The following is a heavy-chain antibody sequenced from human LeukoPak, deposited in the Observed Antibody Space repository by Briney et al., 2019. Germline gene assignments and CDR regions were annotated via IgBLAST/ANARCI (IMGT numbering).Heavy chain of an antibody. D-gene: IGHD2-15*01. CDR2: ISYDGSDK. V-gene: IGHV3-30*18. J-gene: IGHJ3*02. Sequence: GRSLRLSCAASGFTFSSYAMHWVRQALGKGLEWVAVISYDGSDKYYADSVKGRFTISRDNSKNTLYLQMNSLRAEDTAVYYCAKPRVAAYDAFDIWGQGTMVTVSS. CDR1: GFTFSSYA. CDR3: AKPRVAAYDAFDI.